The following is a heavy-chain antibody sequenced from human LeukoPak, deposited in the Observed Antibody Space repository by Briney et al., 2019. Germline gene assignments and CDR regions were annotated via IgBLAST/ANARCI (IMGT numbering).Heavy chain of an antibody. J-gene: IGHJ3*02. Sequence: GASVKVSCKASGYTFTNYDINWVRQATGQGLEWMGWMNPNSGNTGYAQKFQGRVTITRNTSIGTAYMELSSLRSEDTAVYYCARANTASRLGDTFDIWGQGTMVTVSS. CDR3: ARANTASRLGDTFDI. D-gene: IGHD6-6*01. CDR1: GYTFTNYD. CDR2: MNPNSGNT. V-gene: IGHV1-8*03.